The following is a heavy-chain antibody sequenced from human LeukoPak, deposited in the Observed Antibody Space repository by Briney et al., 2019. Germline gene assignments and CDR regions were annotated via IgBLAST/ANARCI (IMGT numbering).Heavy chain of an antibody. D-gene: IGHD3-3*01. CDR3: ARAPGYDFWSGYYN. V-gene: IGHV1-69*06. CDR1: GYTFTSYA. Sequence: ASVKVSCKASGYTFTSYAISWVRQAPGQGLEWMGGIIPIFGTANYAQKFQGRVTITADKSTSTAYMELSSLRSEDTAVYYCARAPGYDFWSGYYNWGQGTLVTVSS. J-gene: IGHJ4*02. CDR2: IIPIFGTA.